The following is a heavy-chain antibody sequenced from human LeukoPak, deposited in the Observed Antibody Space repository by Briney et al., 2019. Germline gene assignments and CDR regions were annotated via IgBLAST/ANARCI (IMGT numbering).Heavy chain of an antibody. V-gene: IGHV4-31*03. CDR3: ARYLGGDRDFDY. D-gene: IGHD2-15*01. CDR1: GGSISSGGYY. Sequence: SETLSLTCTVSGGSISSGGYYWSWIRQHPGKGLEWIGYIYYSGSIYYSPSLKSRVTMSVDTSKNQFSLNLSSVTAADTAVYYCARYLGGDRDFDYWGQGTLVSVPS. J-gene: IGHJ4*02. CDR2: IYYSGSI.